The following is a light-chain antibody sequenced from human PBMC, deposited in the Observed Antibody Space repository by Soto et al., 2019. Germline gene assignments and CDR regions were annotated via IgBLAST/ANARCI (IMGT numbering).Light chain of an antibody. CDR1: SSNIGAGYD. Sequence: QSVLTQPPSVSGAPGQRVTISCTGSSSNIGAGYDVHWYQQLPGTAPKLLIYGNSNRPSGVPDRFSGSKSGTSASLAITGLQADDEADYYCQSYDSSLVVFGGGTQLTVL. V-gene: IGLV1-40*01. CDR3: QSYDSSLVV. J-gene: IGLJ2*01. CDR2: GNS.